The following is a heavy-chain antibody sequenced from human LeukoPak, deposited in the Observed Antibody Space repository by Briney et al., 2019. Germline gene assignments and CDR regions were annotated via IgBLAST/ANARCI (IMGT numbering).Heavy chain of an antibody. D-gene: IGHD5-12*01. Sequence: GGSLRLSCVASGFTFTSYGMHWVRQAPGKGLEGVALIRHDGNDKYYAETVKGRFTISRDNSKSTLYQQMNSLRAEDMAVYYCARGPGQSGVDIVATIPVDYWGQGTLVTVSS. V-gene: IGHV3-30*02. J-gene: IGHJ4*02. CDR1: GFTFTSYG. CDR3: ARGPGQSGVDIVATIPVDY. CDR2: IRHDGNDK.